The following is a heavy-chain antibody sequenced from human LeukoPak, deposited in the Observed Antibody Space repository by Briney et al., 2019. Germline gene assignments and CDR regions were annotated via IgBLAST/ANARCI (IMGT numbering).Heavy chain of an antibody. J-gene: IGHJ4*02. Sequence: GGTLRLSCAASGFTFSSYGMHWVRQAPGKGQEWGAFILYDGSNKYYAGSVKGRLTISRDSSQNTLYLQMNSLRAEDTAVYYCAKGRGYSGYQKVDYWGKGTLVTVSS. CDR3: AKGRGYSGYQKVDY. V-gene: IGHV3-30*02. CDR2: ILYDGSNK. CDR1: GFTFSSYG. D-gene: IGHD5-12*01.